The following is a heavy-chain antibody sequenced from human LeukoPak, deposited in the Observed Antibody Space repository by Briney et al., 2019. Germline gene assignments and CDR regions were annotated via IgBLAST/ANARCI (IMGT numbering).Heavy chain of an antibody. Sequence: PSETLSLTCTVSGGSISGGYWSWIRQPPGRGLEWIGYVYTSGSTNYNPSLKSRVTISADTSKSQFALKLSSVTAAATAVYYCAKSYFDYSTYYSYYFNLWGQGALVTVSS. J-gene: IGHJ4*02. CDR2: VYTSGST. CDR1: GGSISGGY. V-gene: IGHV4-4*09. CDR3: AKSYFDYSTYYSYYFNL. D-gene: IGHD4-11*01.